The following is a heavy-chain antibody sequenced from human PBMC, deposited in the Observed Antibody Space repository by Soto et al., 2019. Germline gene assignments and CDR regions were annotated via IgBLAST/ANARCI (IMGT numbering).Heavy chain of an antibody. J-gene: IGHJ4*02. V-gene: IGHV1-3*01. CDR3: ARSIVVVTALDY. CDR1: GYTFTSYA. Sequence: ASVKVSCKASGYTFTSYAMHWVRQAPGQRLEWMGWINAGNGNTKYSQKFQGRVTITRDTSAGTAYMELSSLRSEDTAVYYCARSIVVVTALDYWGQGTLVTVSP. CDR2: INAGNGNT. D-gene: IGHD2-21*02.